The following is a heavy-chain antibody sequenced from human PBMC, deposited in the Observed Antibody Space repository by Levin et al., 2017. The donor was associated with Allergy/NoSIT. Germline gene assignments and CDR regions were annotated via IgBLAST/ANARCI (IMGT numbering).Heavy chain of an antibody. CDR2: ISGSGGST. Sequence: GESLKISCAASGFTFSSYAMSWVRQAPGKGLEWVSAISGSGGSTYYADSVKGRFTISRDNSKNTLYLQMNSLRAEDTAVYYCAKGGPGYYDSSGYSWGDAFDIWGQGTMVTVSS. CDR3: AKGGPGYYDSSGYSWGDAFDI. D-gene: IGHD3-22*01. V-gene: IGHV3-23*01. CDR1: GFTFSSYA. J-gene: IGHJ3*02.